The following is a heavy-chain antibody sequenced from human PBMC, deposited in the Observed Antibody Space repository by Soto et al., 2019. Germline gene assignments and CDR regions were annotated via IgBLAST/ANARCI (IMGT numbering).Heavy chain of an antibody. CDR3: ARTYCSGGSCYYNWFDP. CDR1: GYTFTSYG. J-gene: IGHJ5*02. D-gene: IGHD2-15*01. Sequence: ASVKVSCKASGYTFTSYGISWVRQAPGQGLEWMGWISAYNGNTNYAQKLQGRVTMTTDTSTSTAYMELRSLRSDDTAVYYCARTYCSGGSCYYNWFDPWGQGTLGTVSS. CDR2: ISAYNGNT. V-gene: IGHV1-18*01.